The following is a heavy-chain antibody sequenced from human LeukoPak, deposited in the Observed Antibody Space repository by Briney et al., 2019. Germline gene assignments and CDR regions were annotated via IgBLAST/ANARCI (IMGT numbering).Heavy chain of an antibody. J-gene: IGHJ5*01. CDR1: GGTFSSYA. CDR3: ATELRGYSFGYDS. CDR2: ITVLSGTT. D-gene: IGHD5-18*01. Sequence: GASVKVSCKASGGTFSSYAIAWVRQAPGQGLEWMGRITVLSGTTNYAQKFQDRVAITTDGPTSTAYMEVSGLTSEDTAVYYCATELRGYSFGYDSWGQGTLVTVSS. V-gene: IGHV1-69*05.